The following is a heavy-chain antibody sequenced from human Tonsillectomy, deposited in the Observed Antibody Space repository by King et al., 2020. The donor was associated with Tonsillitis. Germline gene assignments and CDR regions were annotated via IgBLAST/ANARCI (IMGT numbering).Heavy chain of an antibody. Sequence: LQLQESGPGLVKPSETLSLTCTVSGGSISSSSYYWGWIRQPPGKGLEWIGSIYYSGSTYYNPSLKSRVTISVDTSKNQFSLKLSSVTAADTAVYYCARRVYGNSFFGPSYWFDPWGQGTLVTVSS. J-gene: IGHJ5*02. D-gene: IGHD4-23*01. CDR3: ARRVYGNSFFGPSYWFDP. CDR1: GGSISSSSYY. CDR2: IYYSGST. V-gene: IGHV4-39*01.